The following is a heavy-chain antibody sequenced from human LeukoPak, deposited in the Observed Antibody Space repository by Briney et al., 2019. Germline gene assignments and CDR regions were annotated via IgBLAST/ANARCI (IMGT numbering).Heavy chain of an antibody. D-gene: IGHD3-9*01. J-gene: IGHJ6*03. Sequence: GASVKVSCKASGYTFTSYGISWVRQAPGQGLEWMGWISAYNGNTNYAQKLQGRVTMTTDTSTSTAYMELRSLRSDDTAVYYCARDLVPNTYYDILTNPYYYYYYMDVWGKGTTVTISS. V-gene: IGHV1-18*01. CDR2: ISAYNGNT. CDR1: GYTFTSYG. CDR3: ARDLVPNTYYDILTNPYYYYYYMDV.